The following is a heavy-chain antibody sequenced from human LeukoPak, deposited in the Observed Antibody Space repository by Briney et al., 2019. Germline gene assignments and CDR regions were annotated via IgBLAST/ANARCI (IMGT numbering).Heavy chain of an antibody. J-gene: IGHJ4*02. V-gene: IGHV4-59*08. CDR1: GGSFSGYY. CDR2: IYYSGST. D-gene: IGHD6-19*01. Sequence: SETLSLTCAVYGGSFSGYYWSWIRQPPGKGLEWIGYIYYSGSTNYNPSLKSRVTISVDTSKNQFSLKLSSVTAADTAVYYCARQTAVAGIGYWGQGTLVTVSS. CDR3: ARQTAVAGIGY.